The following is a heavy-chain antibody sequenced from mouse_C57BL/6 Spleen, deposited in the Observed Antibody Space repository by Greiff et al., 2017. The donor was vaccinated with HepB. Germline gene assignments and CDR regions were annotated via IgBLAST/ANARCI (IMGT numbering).Heavy chain of an antibody. CDR3: ARWNGPYAMDY. D-gene: IGHD1-2*01. CDR2: IYPGDGDT. Sequence: QVQLKESGPELVKPGASVKISCKASGYAFSSSWMNWVKQRPGKGLEWIGRIYPGDGDTNYNGKFKGKATLTADKSSSTAYMQLSSLTSEDSAVYFCARWNGPYAMDYWGQGTSVTVSS. CDR1: GYAFSSSW. V-gene: IGHV1-82*01. J-gene: IGHJ4*01.